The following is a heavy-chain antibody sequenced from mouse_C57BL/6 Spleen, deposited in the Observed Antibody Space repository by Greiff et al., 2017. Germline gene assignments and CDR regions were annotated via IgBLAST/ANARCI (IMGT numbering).Heavy chain of an antibody. CDR1: GYAFTNYL. Sequence: QVQLQQSGAELVRPGTSVKVSCKASGYAFTNYLIEWVKQRPGQGLEWIGVINPGSGGTNYNEKFKGKATLTADKSSSTAYMQLSSLTSEDSAVYFCARSLITTVVPSWFAYWGQGTLVTGSA. CDR3: ARSLITTVVPSWFAY. V-gene: IGHV1-54*01. CDR2: INPGSGGT. J-gene: IGHJ3*01. D-gene: IGHD1-1*01.